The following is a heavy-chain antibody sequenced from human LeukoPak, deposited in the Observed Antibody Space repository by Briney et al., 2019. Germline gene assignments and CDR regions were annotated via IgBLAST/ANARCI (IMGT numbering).Heavy chain of an antibody. D-gene: IGHD6-19*01. CDR1: GGTFSSYA. CDR2: IIPIFGTA. CDR3: ARVGGGWYPPDAFDI. Sequence: GASVKVSCKASGGTFSSYAISWVRQAPGQGLEWMGGIIPIFGTANYAQKFQGRVTITADESTSTAYMELSSLRSEDTAVYYCARVGGGWYPPDAFDIWGQGTMVTVSS. V-gene: IGHV1-69*13. J-gene: IGHJ3*02.